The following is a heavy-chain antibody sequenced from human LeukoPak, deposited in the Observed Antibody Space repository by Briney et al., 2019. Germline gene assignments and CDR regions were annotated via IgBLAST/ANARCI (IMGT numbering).Heavy chain of an antibody. CDR3: ARCVHDSSGYYCGIDY. D-gene: IGHD3-22*01. Sequence: GESLKISCKGSGYSFTSYWIGWVRQMPGKGLEWMGIIYPGDSDTRYSPSFQGQVTISADKSISTAYLQWSSLKASDTAMYYCARCVHDSSGYYCGIDYWGQGTLVTVSS. V-gene: IGHV5-51*01. CDR1: GYSFTSYW. CDR2: IYPGDSDT. J-gene: IGHJ4*02.